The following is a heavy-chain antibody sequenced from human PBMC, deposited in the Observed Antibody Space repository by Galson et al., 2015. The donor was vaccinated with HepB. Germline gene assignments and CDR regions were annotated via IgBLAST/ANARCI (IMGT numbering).Heavy chain of an antibody. J-gene: IGHJ4*02. V-gene: IGHV3-30*18. CDR1: GFTFGRYA. D-gene: IGHD2-15*01. CDR2: VSYDGSDK. Sequence: SLRLSCAASGFTFGRYAMHWARQTPGKGLEWVAVVSYDGSDKKYADSVKGRFTISRDSSKNILYLQMNSLRIEDTAVYYCAKAAVGVERQNCYDVDDWGQGTLVAVSS. CDR3: AKAAVGVERQNCYDVDD.